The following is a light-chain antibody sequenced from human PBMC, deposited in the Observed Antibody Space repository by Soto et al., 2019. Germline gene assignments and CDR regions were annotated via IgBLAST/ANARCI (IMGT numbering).Light chain of an antibody. CDR3: QSYENILSGPL. CDR1: GXNVGASYD. J-gene: IGLJ3*02. Sequence: QSALTQPPSVSGAPGQTITMCCTGSGXNVGASYDVHWYQVLPGAGPRLLIYKNNNRPSGVPDRFSGSKSGTSASLAITGLRAEDEADYYCQSYENILSGPLFGGGTKVTVL. V-gene: IGLV1-40*01. CDR2: KNN.